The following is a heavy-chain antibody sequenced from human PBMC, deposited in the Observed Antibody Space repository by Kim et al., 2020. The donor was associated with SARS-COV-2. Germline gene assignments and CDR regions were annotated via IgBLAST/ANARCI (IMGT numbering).Heavy chain of an antibody. Sequence: GGSLRLSCAASGFTFSSYWMSWVRQAPGKGLEWVANIKQDGSEKYYVDSVKGRFTISRDNAKNSLYLQMNSLRAEDTAVYYCARDTTGYSSGWYNYWGQGPLVTVSS. D-gene: IGHD6-19*01. V-gene: IGHV3-7*01. CDR2: IKQDGSEK. J-gene: IGHJ4*02. CDR1: GFTFSSYW. CDR3: ARDTTGYSSGWYNY.